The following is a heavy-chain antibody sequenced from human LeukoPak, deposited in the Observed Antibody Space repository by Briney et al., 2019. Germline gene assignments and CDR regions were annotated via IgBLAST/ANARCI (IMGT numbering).Heavy chain of an antibody. J-gene: IGHJ4*02. Sequence: PSETLSLTCAVSGYSISSGYYWGWIRQPPGKGLEWIGSIYHSGSTYYNPSLKSRVTISVDTSKNQFSLKLSSETAADTAVYYCASIIVGATTRFDYWGQGTLVTVSS. CDR2: IYHSGST. CDR1: GYSISSGYY. V-gene: IGHV4-38-2*01. D-gene: IGHD1-26*01. CDR3: ASIIVGATTRFDY.